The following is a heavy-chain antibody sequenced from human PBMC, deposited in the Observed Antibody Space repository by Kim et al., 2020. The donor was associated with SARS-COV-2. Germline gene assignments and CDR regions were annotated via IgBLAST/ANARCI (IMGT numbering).Heavy chain of an antibody. CDR2: IIPILGIA. V-gene: IGHV1-69*04. Sequence: SVKVSCKASGGTFSSYAISWVRQAPGQGLEWMGRIIPILGIANYAQKFQGRVTITADKSTSTAYMELSSLRSEDTAVYYCARGIELGSSTSCYMCPVDAFDIWGQGTMVTVSS. J-gene: IGHJ3*02. CDR1: GGTFSSYA. CDR3: ARGIELGSSTSCYMCPVDAFDI. D-gene: IGHD2-2*02.